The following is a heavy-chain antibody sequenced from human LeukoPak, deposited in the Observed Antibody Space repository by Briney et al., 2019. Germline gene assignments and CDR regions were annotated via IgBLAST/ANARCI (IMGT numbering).Heavy chain of an antibody. CDR2: INSDGRST. CDR1: GFTFSRYW. J-gene: IGHJ4*02. Sequence: PGGSLRLSCVASGFTFSRYWMHWVRQAPGKGLVWVSRINSDGRSTNYADSVKGRFTISRDNSKNSLYLQMNNLRVEDTAVYYCVRGSTDYWGQGTLVTVSS. V-gene: IGHV3-74*01. CDR3: VRGSTDY.